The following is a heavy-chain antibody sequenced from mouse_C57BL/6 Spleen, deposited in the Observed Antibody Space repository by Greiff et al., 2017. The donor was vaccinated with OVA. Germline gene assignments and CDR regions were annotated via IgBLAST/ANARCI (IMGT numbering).Heavy chain of an antibody. J-gene: IGHJ3*01. CDR2: IYPGDGDT. CDR1: GYAFSSSW. Sequence: VQLQQSGPELVKPGASVKISCKASGYAFSSSWMNWVKQRPGKGLEWIGRIYPGDGDTNYNGKFKGKATLTADKSSSTAYMQLSSLTSEDSAVYFCARFGDYAFAYWGQGTLVTVSA. V-gene: IGHV1-82*01. D-gene: IGHD2-4*01. CDR3: ARFGDYAFAY.